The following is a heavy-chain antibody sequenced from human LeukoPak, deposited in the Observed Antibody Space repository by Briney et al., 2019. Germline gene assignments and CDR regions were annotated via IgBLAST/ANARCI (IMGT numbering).Heavy chain of an antibody. Sequence: SETLSLTCAVYGGSFSGYYWSWIRQPPGKGLEWIGEINHSGSTNYNPSLKSRVTISVDTSKNQFSLKLSSVTAADTAVYYCARHSPTYYDFWSGYYPSGHYYGMDVWGQGTTVTVSS. CDR1: GGSFSGYY. D-gene: IGHD3-3*01. CDR3: ARHSPTYYDFWSGYYPSGHYYGMDV. CDR2: INHSGST. J-gene: IGHJ6*02. V-gene: IGHV4-34*01.